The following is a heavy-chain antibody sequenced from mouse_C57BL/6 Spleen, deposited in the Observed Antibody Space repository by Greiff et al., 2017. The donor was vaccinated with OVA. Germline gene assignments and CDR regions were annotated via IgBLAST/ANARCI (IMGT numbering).Heavy chain of an antibody. CDR1: GYTFTSYW. Sequence: VQLQQPGAELVMPGASVKLSCKASGYTFTSYWMHWVKQRPGQGLEWIGEIDPSDSYTNYNQKFKGKSTLTVDKSSSTAYMQLSSLTSEDSAVYYCARRGDDGYDYYAMDYWGQGTSVTVSS. D-gene: IGHD2-3*01. V-gene: IGHV1-69*01. J-gene: IGHJ4*01. CDR3: ARRGDDGYDYYAMDY. CDR2: IDPSDSYT.